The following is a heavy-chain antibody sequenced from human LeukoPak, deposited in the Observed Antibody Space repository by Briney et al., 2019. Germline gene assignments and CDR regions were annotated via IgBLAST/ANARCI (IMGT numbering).Heavy chain of an antibody. V-gene: IGHV3-7*01. J-gene: IGHJ4*02. CDR1: GFTFSGSA. Sequence: GGSLRLSCAASGFTFSGSAMHWVRQAPGKGLEWVANIKQDGSEKYYVDSVKGRFTISRDNAKNSLYLQMNSLRAEDTAVYYCARDQDFWSGYYDYWGQGTLVTVSS. CDR2: IKQDGSEK. D-gene: IGHD3-3*01. CDR3: ARDQDFWSGYYDY.